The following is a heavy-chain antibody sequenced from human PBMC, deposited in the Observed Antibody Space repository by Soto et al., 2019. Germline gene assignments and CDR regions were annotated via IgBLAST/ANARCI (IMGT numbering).Heavy chain of an antibody. D-gene: IGHD1-26*01. J-gene: IGHJ3*02. CDR3: ARGQEGGSYFLAFDI. CDR1: GFTFSSHW. V-gene: IGHV3-74*01. CDR2: INSDGSTT. Sequence: EVQLVESRGGLVQPGGSLRLSCAASGFTFSSHWMHWVRQVPGKGLVWVSRINSDGSTTTYAYSVKGRFTISRDNAKNTLYLQMNSLRAEDTAVYSCARGQEGGSYFLAFDIWGQGTMVTVSS.